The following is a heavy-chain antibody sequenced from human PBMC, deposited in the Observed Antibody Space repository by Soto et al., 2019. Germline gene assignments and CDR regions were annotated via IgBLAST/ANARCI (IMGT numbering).Heavy chain of an antibody. V-gene: IGHV3-74*01. J-gene: IGHJ4*02. CDR2: INIDGSIT. D-gene: IGHD4-4*01. Sequence: PGGSLRLSCAASGFTFSSYWMHWVRQVPGKGLVWVSSINIDGSITNYADSVKGRFTISRDNAKSTLFLQMNSLRAEDTAVYYCARGYRDYWGQGTLVTVSS. CDR1: GFTFSSYW. CDR3: ARGYRDY.